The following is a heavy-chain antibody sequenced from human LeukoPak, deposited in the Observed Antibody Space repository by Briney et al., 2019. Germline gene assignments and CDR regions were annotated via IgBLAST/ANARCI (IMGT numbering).Heavy chain of an antibody. CDR3: ALIHDGDILTGSGND. CDR2: ISAYNDNI. V-gene: IGHV1-18*01. CDR1: GYTFTSYG. Sequence: GASVKVSCKASGYTFTSYGISWVRRAPGQGLEWMGWISAYNDNINYAQKLQGRVTMTTDTSTSTAYMELRSLRSDDTAVYYCALIHDGDILTGSGNDWGQGTLVTVSS. D-gene: IGHD3-9*01. J-gene: IGHJ4*02.